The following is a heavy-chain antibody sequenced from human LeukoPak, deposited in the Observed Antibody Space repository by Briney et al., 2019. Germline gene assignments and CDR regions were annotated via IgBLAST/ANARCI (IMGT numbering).Heavy chain of an antibody. CDR2: VSYSGTT. CDR3: SRDRRGVLGAI. CDR1: GDSINPYY. J-gene: IGHJ4*02. V-gene: IGHV4-59*01. Sequence: SETLSLTCTVSGDSINPYYWSWIRQPPGKGLEWIGFVSYSGTTKYNPSLKSRVTISLDTSKNQFSLKLTSMTAADTAVYYCSRDRRGVLGAIWGQGTLVTVSS. D-gene: IGHD3-10*02.